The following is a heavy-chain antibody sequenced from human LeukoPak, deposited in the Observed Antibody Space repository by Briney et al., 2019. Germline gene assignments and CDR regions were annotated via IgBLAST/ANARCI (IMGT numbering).Heavy chain of an antibody. J-gene: IGHJ4*02. CDR3: AREGESDSVWDTFRSYFFDY. CDR1: GYTFTGYY. CDR2: INPNSGGT. D-gene: IGHD3-16*01. V-gene: IGHV1-2*02. Sequence: ASVKVSCKASGYTFTGYYMHWVRQAPGQGLEWMGWINPNSGGTNYAQKFQGRVTMTRDTSISTAYMELSRLRSDDTAVYYCAREGESDSVWDTFRSYFFDYWGQGTLVTVSS.